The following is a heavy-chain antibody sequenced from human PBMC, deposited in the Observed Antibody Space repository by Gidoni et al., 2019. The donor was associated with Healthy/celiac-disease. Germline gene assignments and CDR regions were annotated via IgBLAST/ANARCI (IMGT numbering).Heavy chain of an antibody. D-gene: IGHD6-19*01. CDR1: GLPFSSYG. V-gene: IGHV3-30*18. CDR3: AKDLQYSSGWYGGYYYYGMDV. Sequence: QVQLVESGGGVVQPGRYLRLSCAASGLPFSSYGMHWVRQAPGKGLELVAVIAYDGSNKYYADSVKGRFTISRDNSKNTLYLQMNSLRAEDTAVYYCAKDLQYSSGWYGGYYYYGMDVWGQGTTVTVSS. CDR2: IAYDGSNK. J-gene: IGHJ6*02.